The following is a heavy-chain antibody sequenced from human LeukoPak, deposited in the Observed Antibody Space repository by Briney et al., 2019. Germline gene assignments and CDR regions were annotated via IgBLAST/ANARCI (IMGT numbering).Heavy chain of an antibody. CDR3: ARTISCSSTSCYWYYYYYMDV. J-gene: IGHJ6*03. V-gene: IGHV4-34*01. Sequence: SETLSLXCAVYGGSFSGYYWSWIRQPPGKGLEWIGEINHSGSTNYNPSLKSRVTISVDTSKNQFSLKLSSVTAADTAVYYCARTISCSSTSCYWYYYYYMDVWGKGTTVTVSS. CDR2: INHSGST. CDR1: GGSFSGYY. D-gene: IGHD2-2*01.